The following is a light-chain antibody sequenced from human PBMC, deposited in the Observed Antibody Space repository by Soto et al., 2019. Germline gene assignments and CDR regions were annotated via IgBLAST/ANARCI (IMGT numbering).Light chain of an antibody. Sequence: EIQMTQSPSTLSASAGERVTLTCRASQTISNYLTWYQEKPGRAPKLLIYDASNLQTGVPSRFSGSGSGTELTLTITNLQSEDFATYYCQKTNRCPFTFGAGTKVEVK. CDR2: DAS. CDR3: QKTNRCPFT. V-gene: IGKV1-39*01. CDR1: QTISNY. J-gene: IGKJ4*01.